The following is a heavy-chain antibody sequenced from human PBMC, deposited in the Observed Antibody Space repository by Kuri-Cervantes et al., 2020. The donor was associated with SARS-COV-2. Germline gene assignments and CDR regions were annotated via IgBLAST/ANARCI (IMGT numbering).Heavy chain of an antibody. V-gene: IGHV3-21*01. D-gene: IGHD7-27*01. J-gene: IGHJ4*02. CDR1: GFTFSGYS. Sequence: GESLKIPWAASGFTFSGYSMNWIRQAPGKRLEWVASIDSSSYSIYHADSVKGRLTISRDNAKTSLYLQMNILKPEDTAVYYCAREEGGELGEAFDYWGQGALVTVSS. CDR3: AREEGGELGEAFDY. CDR2: IDSSSYSI.